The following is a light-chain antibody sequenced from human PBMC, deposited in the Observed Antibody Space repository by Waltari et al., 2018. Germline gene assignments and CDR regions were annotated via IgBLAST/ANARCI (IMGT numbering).Light chain of an antibody. CDR1: QSVGTY. CDR3: QQRSSWTPHT. V-gene: IGKV3-11*01. CDR2: DAS. J-gene: IGKJ2*01. Sequence: EIVLTQSPATLSLSPGETATLSCRASQSVGTYLAWYQQKPGQAPRLLIYDASNRATGIPDMFRGSGSATDFTLTISSLEPEDFAVYYCQQRSSWTPHTFGQGARLEIK.